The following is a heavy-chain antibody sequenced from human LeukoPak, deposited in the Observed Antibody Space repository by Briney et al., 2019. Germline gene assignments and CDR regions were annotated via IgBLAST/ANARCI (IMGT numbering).Heavy chain of an antibody. J-gene: IGHJ4*02. CDR2: IYTSGST. CDR3: ARVSHNYYESSGYSPYFDY. V-gene: IGHV4-61*02. D-gene: IGHD3-22*01. CDR1: GGSISSGSYY. Sequence: PSQTLSLTCTVSGGSISSGSYYWSWIRQPAGKGLEWIGRIYTSGSTNYNPSLKSRVTISVDTSKNQFSLKLSSVTAADTAVYYCARVSHNYYESSGYSPYFDYWGQGNLVTVSS.